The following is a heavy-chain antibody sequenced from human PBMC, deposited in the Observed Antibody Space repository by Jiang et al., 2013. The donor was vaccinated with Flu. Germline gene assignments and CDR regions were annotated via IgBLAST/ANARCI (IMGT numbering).Heavy chain of an antibody. J-gene: IGHJ4*02. CDR3: TTGGSSGRIDF. CDR1: GYRYTDYY. Sequence: SGAEVKKPGATVKISCKVSGYRYTDYYIHWVQQAPGKGLEWMGLVDRENGETKYAEKFQDRVTITADTSTDTAYMELSSLRSEDTVVYYCTTGGSSGRIDFWGQGTLVTVSS. D-gene: IGHD3-10*01. CDR2: VDRENGET. V-gene: IGHV1-69-2*01.